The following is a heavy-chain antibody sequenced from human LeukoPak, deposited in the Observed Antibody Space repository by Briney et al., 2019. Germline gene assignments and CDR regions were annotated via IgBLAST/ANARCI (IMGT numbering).Heavy chain of an antibody. J-gene: IGHJ4*02. V-gene: IGHV3-7*01. Sequence: GGSLRLSCAASGFTFTNYWMSWVRQAPGKGLELVANIKQDRSEKYYVDSVKGRFTISRDNAKDSLYLQMNSLRVEDTAVYYCLRGDRRDSWGQGTLVTVSS. CDR3: LRGDRRDS. CDR1: GFTFTNYW. CDR2: IKQDRSEK.